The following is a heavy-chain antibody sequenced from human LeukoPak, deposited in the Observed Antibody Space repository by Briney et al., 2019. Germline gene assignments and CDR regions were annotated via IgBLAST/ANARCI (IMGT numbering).Heavy chain of an antibody. CDR3: ARDVLRYFDWLGPLGY. V-gene: IGHV3-33*01. CDR2: IWYDGSNK. Sequence: GGSLRLSCAASGFTFSSYGMHWVRQAPGKGLEWVAVIWYDGSNKYYADSVKCRFTISRDNSKNTLYLQMNSLRAEDTAVYYCARDVLRYFDWLGPLGYWGQGTLVTVSS. D-gene: IGHD3-9*01. CDR1: GFTFSSYG. J-gene: IGHJ4*02.